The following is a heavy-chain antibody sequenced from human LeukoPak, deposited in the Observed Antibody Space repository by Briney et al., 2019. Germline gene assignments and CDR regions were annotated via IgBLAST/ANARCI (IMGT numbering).Heavy chain of an antibody. CDR1: GYTFTGYY. D-gene: IGHD3-10*01. CDR3: ARLPGFRYYGSGSYYSGDY. CDR2: INPNSGGT. V-gene: IGHV1-2*02. J-gene: IGHJ4*02. Sequence: GASVKVSCKASGYTFTGYYMHWVRQAPGQGLEWMGWINPNSGGTNYAQKFQGRVTMTRDTSISTAYMELSRLRSDDTAVYYCARLPGFRYYGSGSYYSGDYWGQGTLVTVSS.